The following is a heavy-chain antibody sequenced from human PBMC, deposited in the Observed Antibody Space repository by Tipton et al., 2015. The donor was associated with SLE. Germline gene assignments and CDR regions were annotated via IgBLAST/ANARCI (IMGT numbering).Heavy chain of an antibody. CDR1: GYSISSGYY. CDR2: IYHSGST. D-gene: IGHD3-22*01. J-gene: IGHJ1*01. Sequence: TLSLTCAVSGYSISSGYYWGWIRQPPGKGLEWIGSIYHSGSTYYNPSLKSRVTISVDTSKNQFSLKLNSVTAADTAVYYCARQPLYYNSRGSSPAYFQFWGQGTPVTVSS. V-gene: IGHV4-38-2*01. CDR3: ARQPLYYNSRGSSPAYFQF.